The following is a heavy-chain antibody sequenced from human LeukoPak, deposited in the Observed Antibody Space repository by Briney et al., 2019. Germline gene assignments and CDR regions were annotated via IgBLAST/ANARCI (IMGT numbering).Heavy chain of an antibody. V-gene: IGHV1-18*01. D-gene: IGHD4-17*01. Sequence: ASVKVSCKASGYTFTSYGISWVRQAPGQGLEWMGWISAYNGNTNYAQKLQGRVTMTTDTSTSTAYMELRSLRSDDTAVYYCARPREYGDYPYCFDYWGQGTLVTVSS. J-gene: IGHJ4*02. CDR3: ARPREYGDYPYCFDY. CDR2: ISAYNGNT. CDR1: GYTFTSYG.